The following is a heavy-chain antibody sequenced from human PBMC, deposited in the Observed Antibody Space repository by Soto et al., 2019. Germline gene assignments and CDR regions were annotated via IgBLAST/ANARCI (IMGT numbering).Heavy chain of an antibody. D-gene: IGHD3-3*01. J-gene: IGHJ4*01. V-gene: IGHV3-30*01. Sequence: GGSLRLAGVGTGFTCSNNAMHWVRQAPGKGLEWVAFISYDSREIFYADSVKGRFTISRDNPENTLFLHMNSPRANDTAVYYCALARVADSSLDHWGQGILVTVSS. CDR1: GFTCSNNA. CDR3: ALARVADSSLDH. CDR2: ISYDSREI.